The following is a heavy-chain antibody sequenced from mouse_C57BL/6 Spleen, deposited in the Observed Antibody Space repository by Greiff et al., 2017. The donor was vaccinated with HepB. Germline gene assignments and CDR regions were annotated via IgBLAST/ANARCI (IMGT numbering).Heavy chain of an antibody. CDR1: GYTFTDYE. D-gene: IGHD4-1*01. CDR2: IDPETGGT. CDR3: TRTGTN. J-gene: IGHJ3*01. Sequence: VKLQESGAELVRPGASVTLSCKASGYTFTDYEMHWVKQTPVHGLEWIGAIDPETGGTAYNQKFKGKAILTADKSSSTAYMELRSLTSEDSAVYYCTRTGTNWGQGTLVTVSA. V-gene: IGHV1-15*01.